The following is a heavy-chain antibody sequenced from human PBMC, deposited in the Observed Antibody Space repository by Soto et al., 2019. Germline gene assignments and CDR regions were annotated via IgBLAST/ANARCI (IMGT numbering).Heavy chain of an antibody. V-gene: IGHV4-59*01. Sequence: PSETLSLTCTVSGDSISSYSWNWIRQPPGKGLEWIGNIHYNGNTKYNPSLKSRVTMSVDTSKNQFSLKLISVTAADTAVYYCAREGNLGRWLQPLDYWGQGTLVTVSS. CDR3: AREGNLGRWLQPLDY. D-gene: IGHD5-12*01. CDR2: IHYNGNT. J-gene: IGHJ4*02. CDR1: GDSISSYS.